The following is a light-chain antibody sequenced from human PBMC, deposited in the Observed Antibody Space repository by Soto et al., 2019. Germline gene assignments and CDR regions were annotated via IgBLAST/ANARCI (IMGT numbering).Light chain of an antibody. CDR1: QSVSSSY. CDR2: GAS. Sequence: ESVLTQSPGTLALSPGERATLSCRASQSVSSSYLAWYQQKPGQAPRLLIYGASSRATGIPDRFSGSGSVTDFTLTISRLEPEDFAVYYCQQYGSSSWTFGQGTKVAIK. V-gene: IGKV3-20*01. CDR3: QQYGSSSWT. J-gene: IGKJ1*01.